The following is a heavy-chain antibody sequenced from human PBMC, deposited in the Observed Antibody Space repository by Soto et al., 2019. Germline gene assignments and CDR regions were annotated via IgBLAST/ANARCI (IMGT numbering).Heavy chain of an antibody. CDR3: ASYCSGGSCANAFDI. D-gene: IGHD2-15*01. V-gene: IGHV4-39*01. Sequence: SETLSLTCTVSGGSISSSSYYWGWIRQPPGKGLEWIGSIYYSGSTYYNPSLKSRVTISVDTSKNQFSLKLSSVTAADTAVYYCASYCSGGSCANAFDIWGQGTMVTVSS. CDR1: GGSISSSSYY. J-gene: IGHJ3*02. CDR2: IYYSGST.